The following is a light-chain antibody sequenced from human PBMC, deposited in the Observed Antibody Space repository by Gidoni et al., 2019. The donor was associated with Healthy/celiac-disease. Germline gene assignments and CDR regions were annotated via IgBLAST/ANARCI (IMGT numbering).Light chain of an antibody. J-gene: IGLJ2*01. CDR2: KDS. V-gene: IGLV3-25*02. CDR1: ALPKQY. Sequence: SYELTQPPSVSVSPGQTARITCSGDALPKQYAYWYQQKPGQAPVLVIYKDSERPSGLPERFSGSSSGTTVTLTISGVQAEDEADYYCQSADSSGYVVFGGGTKLTVL. CDR3: QSADSSGYVV.